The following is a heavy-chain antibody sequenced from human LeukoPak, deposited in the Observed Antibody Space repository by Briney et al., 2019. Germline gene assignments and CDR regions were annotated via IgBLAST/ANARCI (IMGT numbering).Heavy chain of an antibody. CDR1: GYSFTNYW. J-gene: IGHJ4*02. CDR2: IDPSDSYT. V-gene: IGHV5-10-1*01. D-gene: IGHD6-19*01. CDR3: ARLSIAVAGGDYFDY. Sequence: GESLKISCMCSGYSFTNYWITWVRQMPGKGLEWMGRIDPSDSYTNYSPSFQGHVTISADKSISTPYLQWSSLKASDTAMYYCARLSIAVAGGDYFDYWGQGTLVTVSS.